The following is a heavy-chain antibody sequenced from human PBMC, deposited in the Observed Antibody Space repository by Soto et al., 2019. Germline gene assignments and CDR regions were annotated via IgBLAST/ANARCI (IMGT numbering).Heavy chain of an antibody. CDR3: ARVRPLDYYYGMDV. J-gene: IGHJ6*02. CDR1: GFTFSSYS. Sequence: PGGSLRLSCAASGFTFSSYSVNWVRQAPGKGLEWVSSISSSSSYIYYADSVKGRFTISRDNAKNSLYLQMNSLRAEDTAVYYCARVRPLDYYYGMDVWGQGTTVTVSS. D-gene: IGHD3-16*01. CDR2: ISSSSSYI. V-gene: IGHV3-21*01.